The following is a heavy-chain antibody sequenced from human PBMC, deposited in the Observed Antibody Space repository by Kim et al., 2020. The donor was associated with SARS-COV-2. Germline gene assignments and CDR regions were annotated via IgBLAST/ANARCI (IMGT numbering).Heavy chain of an antibody. J-gene: IGHJ3*01. D-gene: IGHD2-2*01. Sequence: GGSLRLSCAASGFYFGSYAMTWVRQAPGKELEWVSSIGGGGAATYSADSVRGRFTISRDNSKNTLYLQMNSLRAEDTAVYYCARSHGGVSVVAARYFDVWGQGTMVTVSS. CDR3: ARSHGGVSVVAARYFDV. CDR1: GFYFGSYA. CDR2: IGGGGAAT. V-gene: IGHV3-23*01.